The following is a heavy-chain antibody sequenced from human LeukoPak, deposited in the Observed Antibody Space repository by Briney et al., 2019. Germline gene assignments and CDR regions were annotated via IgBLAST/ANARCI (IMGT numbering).Heavy chain of an antibody. CDR2: ISGSGGST. V-gene: IGHV3-23*01. J-gene: IGHJ4*02. CDR3: AKNSNGGLAVAGTAVVGNIDY. Sequence: GGSLRLSCAASGFTFSSYAMSWVRQAPGKGLERVSAISGSGGSTYYADSVKGRFTISRDNSKNTLYLQMNSLRAEDTAVYYCAKNSNGGLAVAGTAVVGNIDYWGQGTLVTVSS. CDR1: GFTFSSYA. D-gene: IGHD6-19*01.